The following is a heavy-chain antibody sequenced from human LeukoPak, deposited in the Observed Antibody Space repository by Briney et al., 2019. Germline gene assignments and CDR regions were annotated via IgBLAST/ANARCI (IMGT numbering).Heavy chain of an antibody. D-gene: IGHD2-15*01. Sequence: ASVKVSCKVSGYTLTELSMHWVRQAPGKGLEWMGGFDPEDGETIYAQKFQGRVTMTEDTSTDTAYMELSSLRSEDTAVYYCAMGYCSGGSCYSSLDYWGQGTLVTVSS. CDR2: FDPEDGET. CDR1: GYTLTELS. CDR3: AMGYCSGGSCYSSLDY. V-gene: IGHV1-24*01. J-gene: IGHJ4*02.